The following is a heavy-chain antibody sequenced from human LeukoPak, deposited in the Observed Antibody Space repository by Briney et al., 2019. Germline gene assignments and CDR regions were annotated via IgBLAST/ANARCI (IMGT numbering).Heavy chain of an antibody. V-gene: IGHV1-69*13. D-gene: IGHD3/OR15-3a*01. J-gene: IGHJ6*03. CDR1: GGTFSSYA. CDR2: IIPIFGTA. Sequence: SVKVSCKASGGTFSSYAISWVRQAPGQGLEWMGGIIPIFGTANYAQKFQGRVTITADESTSTAYMELSSLRSEDTAVYYCARVCGLGSVYYYYYMDVWGKGTPVTVSS. CDR3: ARVCGLGSVYYYYYMDV.